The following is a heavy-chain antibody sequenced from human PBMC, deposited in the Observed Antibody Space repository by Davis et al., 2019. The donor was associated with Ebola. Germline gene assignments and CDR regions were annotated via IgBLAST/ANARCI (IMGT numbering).Heavy chain of an antibody. V-gene: IGHV3-74*01. J-gene: IGHJ4*02. CDR1: CFTFSSYW. CDR3: AKDRRYGDCDSKGIDF. Sequence: SLKISCASSCFTFSSYWLHLVRHAPGTGLVWVSRINSDGNSTNYADSVKGRFTISRDNANNSLYLQMNSQRAEDTDVCYCAKDRRYGDCDSKGIDFWGQGTLVTVSS. CDR2: INSDGNST. D-gene: IGHD4-17*01.